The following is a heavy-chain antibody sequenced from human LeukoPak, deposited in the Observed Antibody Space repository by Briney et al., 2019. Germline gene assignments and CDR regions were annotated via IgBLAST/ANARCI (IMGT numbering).Heavy chain of an antibody. D-gene: IGHD2-21*02. CDR1: GFTFSSYA. CDR2: ISGSGGST. J-gene: IGHJ4*02. CDR3: AKAPHCGGDCYSWPYYFDY. Sequence: GGSLRLSCAASGFTFSSYAMSWVRQAPGKGLEWGSAISGSGGSTYYADSVKGRFTISRDNSKNTLYLQMNSLRAEDTAVYYCAKAPHCGGDCYSWPYYFDYWGQGTLVTVSS. V-gene: IGHV3-23*01.